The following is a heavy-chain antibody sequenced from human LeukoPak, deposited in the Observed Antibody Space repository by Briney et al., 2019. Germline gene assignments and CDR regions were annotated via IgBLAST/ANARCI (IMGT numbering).Heavy chain of an antibody. CDR3: ARVSLGGYSYGWNFDY. CDR1: GFTFSSYS. Sequence: PGGSLRLSCAASGFTFSSYSMNWVRQAAGKGLEWVSYISSSSSTIYYADSVKGRFTISRDNAKNSLYLQMNSLRAEDTAVYYCARVSLGGYSYGWNFDYWGQGTLVTVSS. V-gene: IGHV3-48*04. CDR2: ISSSSSTI. D-gene: IGHD5-18*01. J-gene: IGHJ4*02.